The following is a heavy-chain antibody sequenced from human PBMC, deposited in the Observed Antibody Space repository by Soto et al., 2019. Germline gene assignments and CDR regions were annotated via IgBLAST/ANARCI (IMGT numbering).Heavy chain of an antibody. CDR3: ARGAGYCSSNSCTNSHWFDH. V-gene: IGHV1-3*01. CDR2: MNDRNRNK. J-gene: IGHJ5*02. Sequence: VASVKVSCRASGYTFTSYAIHCVRQAPGQRXEXMGWMNDRNRNKKYSTKFKGTVTINRDKSASTAYMELSSLRSQDTAVYYRARGAGYCSSNSCTNSHWFDHWGQGTLVTVSS. CDR1: GYTFTSYA. D-gene: IGHD2-2*01.